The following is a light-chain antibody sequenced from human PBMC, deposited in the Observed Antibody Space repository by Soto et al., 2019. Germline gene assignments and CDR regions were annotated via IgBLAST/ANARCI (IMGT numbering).Light chain of an antibody. CDR3: QQANSFPRT. CDR2: AAS. J-gene: IGKJ1*01. V-gene: IGKV1-12*01. Sequence: DIQMTQSPSSVSASAGDRVTITCRASQGISSWLALYQQKPGKAPKLLIYAASSLQSGVPSRFSGSGSGTDFTLTISSLQPEDFATYHCQQANSFPRTFGQGTKVDIK. CDR1: QGISSW.